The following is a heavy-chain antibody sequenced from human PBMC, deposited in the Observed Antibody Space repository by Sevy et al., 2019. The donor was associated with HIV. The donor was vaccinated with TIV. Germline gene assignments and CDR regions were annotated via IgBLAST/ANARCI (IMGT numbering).Heavy chain of an antibody. CDR2: IYYSGST. CDR1: GGSISSGDYY. CDR3: ARDTMVRGNTGIDP. J-gene: IGHJ5*02. D-gene: IGHD3-10*01. V-gene: IGHV4-30-4*01. Sequence: SETLSLTCTVSGGSISSGDYYWSWIRQPPGKGLEWIGYIYYSGSTYYNPSLKSRVTISVDTSKNQFSLKLSSVTAADTAVYYCARDTMVRGNTGIDPWSQGTLVTVSS.